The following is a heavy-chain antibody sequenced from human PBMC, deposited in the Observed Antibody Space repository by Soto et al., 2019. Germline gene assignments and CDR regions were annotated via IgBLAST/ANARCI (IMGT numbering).Heavy chain of an antibody. CDR2: ISSSSSYI. J-gene: IGHJ3*02. V-gene: IGHV3-21*01. CDR1: GFTFSSYS. Sequence: GGSLRLSCAASGFTFSSYSMNWVRQAPGKGLEWVSSISSSSSYIYYADSVKGRFTISRDNAKNSLYLQMNSLRAEDTAVYYCARDPLYNTIVPAALDAFDIWGQGTMVTVSS. D-gene: IGHD2-2*01. CDR3: ARDPLYNTIVPAALDAFDI.